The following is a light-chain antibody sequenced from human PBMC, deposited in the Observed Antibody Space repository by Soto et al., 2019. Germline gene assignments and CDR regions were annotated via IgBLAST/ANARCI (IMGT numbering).Light chain of an antibody. J-gene: IGKJ4*01. Sequence: DVQMTQSPATLSASVGDRVTITCRASQSLSSWLAWYQQKPGKAPKLLIYKASSLESGVPSRFSGSGSGTEFTLTISSLHPDDFATYYCQHYNSFPLTFGGGTKVDIK. CDR3: QHYNSFPLT. CDR2: KAS. CDR1: QSLSSW. V-gene: IGKV1-5*03.